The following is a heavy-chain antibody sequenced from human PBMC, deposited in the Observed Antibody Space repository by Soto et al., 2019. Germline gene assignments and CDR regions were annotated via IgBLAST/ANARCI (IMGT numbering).Heavy chain of an antibody. CDR1: GGSFSGYY. Sequence: QVQLQQWGAGLLKPSETLSLTCAVYGGSFSGYYWSWIRQPPGKGLEWIGEINHSGSTNYNPSLKSRVTISVDTSKNQFSLKLSSVTAADTAVYYCARGRSWYYGSVEYYYYGMDVWGQGTTVTVSS. J-gene: IGHJ6*02. D-gene: IGHD3-10*01. CDR2: INHSGST. V-gene: IGHV4-34*01. CDR3: ARGRSWYYGSVEYYYYGMDV.